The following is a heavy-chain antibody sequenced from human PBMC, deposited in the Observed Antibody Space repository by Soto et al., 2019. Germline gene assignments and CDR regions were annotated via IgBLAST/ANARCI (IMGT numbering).Heavy chain of an antibody. Sequence: TSETLSLTCSVSGGSISIGNYYWGWIRQPPGRGLEWIGRIHYSGSTSYNPSLESRVTISVDTSKSHFSLNLTSVTAADTAVYYCASRRKARPFDSWGQGTLVTVSS. D-gene: IGHD6-6*01. V-gene: IGHV4-39*02. CDR2: IHYSGST. CDR1: GGSISIGNYY. J-gene: IGHJ5*01. CDR3: ASRRKARPFDS.